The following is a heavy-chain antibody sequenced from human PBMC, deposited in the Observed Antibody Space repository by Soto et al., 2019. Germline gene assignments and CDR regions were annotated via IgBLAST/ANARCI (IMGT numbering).Heavy chain of an antibody. Sequence: EVQVVESGGGLVQPGGSLRLSCAASGFTLSDHYMDWVRQAPGKGLEWVGRTKNKGNSYTTEYAASVKGRFTISRDDSKNSVSLHMNSLNSEDTAVYYCARGGYEYRYWGQGTLVTVSS. CDR3: ARGGYEYRY. CDR1: GFTLSDHY. V-gene: IGHV3-72*01. D-gene: IGHD5-12*01. CDR2: TKNKGNSYTT. J-gene: IGHJ4*02.